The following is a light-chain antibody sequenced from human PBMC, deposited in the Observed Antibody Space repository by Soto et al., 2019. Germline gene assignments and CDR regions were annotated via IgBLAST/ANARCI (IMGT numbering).Light chain of an antibody. CDR2: LGS. J-gene: IGKJ4*01. CDR1: QSLLHSNGNSY. CDR3: MQLRQTPPI. Sequence: DIVMTQSPLSLPVTPGEPASISCSSSQSLLHSNGNSYLDWYLQKPGQSPQLLIYLGSHRASGVPDRFSGRGAGTDFPRKISRVEAGDVGVYYCMQLRQTPPIFGGGTKVEIK. V-gene: IGKV2-28*01.